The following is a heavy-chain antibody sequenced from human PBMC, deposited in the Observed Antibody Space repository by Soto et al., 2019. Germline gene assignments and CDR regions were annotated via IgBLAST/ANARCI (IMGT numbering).Heavy chain of an antibody. CDR2: ISYDGSNK. CDR1: GFIFSKYG. CDR3: AKDLGSGKPYYYYAMDV. Sequence: QVQLVESGGGVVQPGTSLRLSCAASGFIFSKYGMHWVRQAPGKGLEWVAVISYDGSNKYYAESVKGRFIISRDTSENTLYLQMNSLRAEDTALYYCAKDLGSGKPYYYYAMDVWGQGTTVTVSS. V-gene: IGHV3-30*18. J-gene: IGHJ6*02. D-gene: IGHD3-10*01.